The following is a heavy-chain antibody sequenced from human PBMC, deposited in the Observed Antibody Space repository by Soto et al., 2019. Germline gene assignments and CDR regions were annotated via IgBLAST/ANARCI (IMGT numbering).Heavy chain of an antibody. CDR3: AKDFGYNYGYDAFDI. D-gene: IGHD5-18*01. J-gene: IGHJ3*02. CDR1: GFTFSSYA. Sequence: EVQLLESGGGWVQPGGSLRLSCAASGFTFSSYAMSWVRQAPGKGLEWVSGVSGSGGSTYCVDSVKGRFTISRDNSKNTLYLQMNSLRAEDTAVYYCAKDFGYNYGYDAFDIWGQGTMVTVSS. V-gene: IGHV3-23*01. CDR2: VSGSGGST.